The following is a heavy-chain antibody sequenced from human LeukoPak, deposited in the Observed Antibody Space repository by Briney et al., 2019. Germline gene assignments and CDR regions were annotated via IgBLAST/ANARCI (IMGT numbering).Heavy chain of an antibody. CDR1: GGTFSSYA. V-gene: IGHV1-69*05. D-gene: IGHD3-22*01. J-gene: IGHJ4*02. Sequence: ASVKVSCKASGGTFSSYAISWVLQAPGQGLEWMGGIIPIFGTANYAQKFQGRVTITTDESTSTAYLELSSLRSEDTAVYYCASSRSNYYDSSGPQTFDYWGQGTLVTVSS. CDR3: ASSRSNYYDSSGPQTFDY. CDR2: IIPIFGTA.